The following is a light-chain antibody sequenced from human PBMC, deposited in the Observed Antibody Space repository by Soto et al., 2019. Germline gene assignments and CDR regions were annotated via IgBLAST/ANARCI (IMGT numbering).Light chain of an antibody. CDR2: GAS. J-gene: IGKJ1*01. CDR1: QSVSNNY. V-gene: IGKV3-20*01. CDR3: QQYGSSGT. Sequence: EIVLTQSPRTVALNTGERDTLSCRASQSVSNNYLAWYQQKPGQAPRLLIYGASNRATGIPDRFSGSGSGTDFTLTISRLEPEDIAVYYSQQYGSSGTFGQGTKVDIK.